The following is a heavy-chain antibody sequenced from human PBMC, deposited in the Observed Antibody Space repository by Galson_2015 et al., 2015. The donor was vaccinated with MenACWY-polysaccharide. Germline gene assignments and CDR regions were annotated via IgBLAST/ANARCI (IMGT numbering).Heavy chain of an antibody. D-gene: IGHD6-19*01. CDR2: INYSGST. CDR1: GGSISSYY. Sequence: TLSLTCTVSGGSISSYYWNWIRQPPGKGLEWVGYINYSGSTNHNPSFKSRVTMSVDTSKNQFSLNLTSVTDADTAVYYCARAIAVAGQRRDFDLWGRGTLVTVSS. CDR3: ARAIAVAGQRRDFDL. V-gene: IGHV4-59*01. J-gene: IGHJ2*01.